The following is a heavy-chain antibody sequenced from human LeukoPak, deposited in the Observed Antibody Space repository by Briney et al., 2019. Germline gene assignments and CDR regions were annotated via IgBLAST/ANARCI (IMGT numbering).Heavy chain of an antibody. J-gene: IGHJ5*02. D-gene: IGHD6-13*01. Sequence: SETLSLTCTVSGGSISSYYWSWIRQPPGKGLEWIGYIYYSGSTNYNPSLKSRVTISVDTSKNQFSLKLSSVTAADTAVYYYARHKYSSSWYRFDPWGQGTLVTVSS. V-gene: IGHV4-59*08. CDR3: ARHKYSSSWYRFDP. CDR2: IYYSGST. CDR1: GGSISSYY.